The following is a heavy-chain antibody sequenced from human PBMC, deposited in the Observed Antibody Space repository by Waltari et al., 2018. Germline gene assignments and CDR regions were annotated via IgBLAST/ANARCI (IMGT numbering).Heavy chain of an antibody. CDR2: INQGGSP. CDR1: GGSFSGYY. Sequence: QVQLQQWGAGLLKPSETLSLTCAVYGGSFSGYYWSWIRQPPGKGLEWIGEINQGGSPNYNPALESRLTRSVDTSKNQFSLKLSSVTAADTAVYYCARVPAAAIVEGYFDYWGQGTLVTVSS. CDR3: ARVPAAAIVEGYFDY. J-gene: IGHJ4*02. D-gene: IGHD2-2*02. V-gene: IGHV4-34*02.